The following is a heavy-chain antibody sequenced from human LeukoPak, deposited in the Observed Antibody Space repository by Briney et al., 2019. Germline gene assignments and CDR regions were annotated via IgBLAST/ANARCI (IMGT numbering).Heavy chain of an antibody. CDR2: IHYSGST. J-gene: IGHJ5*02. Sequence: PSETLSLTCTVSGGSISSYYWSWIRQPPGKGLEWIGYIHYSGSTNYNPSLKSRVTISVDTSKNQFSLKLTSVTAADTAVYYCARDIDTYYYGSGSYYKGPTNTWFDPWGQGTLVTVSS. CDR1: GGSISSYY. CDR3: ARDIDTYYYGSGSYYKGPTNTWFDP. V-gene: IGHV4-59*01. D-gene: IGHD3-10*01.